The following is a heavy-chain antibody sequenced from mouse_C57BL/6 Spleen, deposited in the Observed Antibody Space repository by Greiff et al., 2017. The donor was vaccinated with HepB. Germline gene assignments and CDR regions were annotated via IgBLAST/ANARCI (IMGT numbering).Heavy chain of an antibody. CDR3: ARGSSVYWYVDV. CDR2: INPNNGGT. D-gene: IGHD3-2*02. Sequence: EVQLQQSGPELVKPGASVKISCKASGYTLTDYYMNWVKQSHGKSLERIGHINPNNGGTSYNQKFKGKATLTVDKSSSTAYMELRSLTSEDSAVYVCARGSSVYWYVDVWGTGTTVTVSS. J-gene: IGHJ1*03. V-gene: IGHV1-26*01. CDR1: GYTLTDYY.